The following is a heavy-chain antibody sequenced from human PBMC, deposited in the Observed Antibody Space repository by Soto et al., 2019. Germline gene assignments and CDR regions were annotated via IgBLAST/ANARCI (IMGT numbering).Heavy chain of an antibody. Sequence: PGGSLRLSCAASGFTFSGYGMHWVRQAPGKGLEWVAVIWSDGSNKYYADSVKGRFTISRDNSKNRLYLQMNSLRIEDTAVYNCARGRYGMDVWGRGTTVTVSS. CDR1: GFTFSGYG. CDR2: IWSDGSNK. J-gene: IGHJ6*02. CDR3: ARGRYGMDV. V-gene: IGHV3-33*01.